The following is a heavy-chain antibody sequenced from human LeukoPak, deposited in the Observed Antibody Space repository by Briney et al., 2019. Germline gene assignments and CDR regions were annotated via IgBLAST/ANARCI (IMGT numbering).Heavy chain of an antibody. V-gene: IGHV3-30*02. CDR1: GFTFSSYG. D-gene: IGHD4-23*01. J-gene: IGHJ4*02. CDR3: AKDTLMTTVVDY. Sequence: GGSLRLSCAASGFTFSSYGMHWVRQAPGKGLEWVAFMRYDGSNKYYADSVKGRFTISRDNSKNTLYLQMNSLRAEDTAVYYCAKDTLMTTVVDYWGQGTLVTVSS. CDR2: MRYDGSNK.